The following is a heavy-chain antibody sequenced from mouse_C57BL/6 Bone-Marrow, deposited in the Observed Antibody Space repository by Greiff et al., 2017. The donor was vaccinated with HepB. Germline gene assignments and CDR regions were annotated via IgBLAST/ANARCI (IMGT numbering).Heavy chain of an antibody. CDR3: ARSPLPPFDY. CDR2: IYPRSGNT. D-gene: IGHD2-10*01. Sequence: QVQLQQSGAELARPGASVKLSCKASGYTFTSYGISWVKQRPGQGLEWIGEIYPRSGNTYYNEKFKGKATLTADKSSSTAYMELRSLTSEDSAVYFCARSPLPPFDYWGQGTTLTVSS. CDR1: GYTFTSYG. V-gene: IGHV1-81*01. J-gene: IGHJ2*01.